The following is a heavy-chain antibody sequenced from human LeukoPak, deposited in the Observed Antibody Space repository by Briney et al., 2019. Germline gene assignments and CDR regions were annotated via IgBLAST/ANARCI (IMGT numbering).Heavy chain of an antibody. CDR2: IYHSGSI. CDR1: GYSISSGYY. Sequence: SETLSLTCTVSGYSISSGYYWGWIRQPPGKGLEWIGSIYHSGSIYYNPSLKSRVTISVDTSKNQFSLKLSSVTAADTAVYYCASGGAIIVGATGWFDPWGQGTLVTVSS. D-gene: IGHD1-26*01. J-gene: IGHJ5*02. CDR3: ASGGAIIVGATGWFDP. V-gene: IGHV4-38-2*02.